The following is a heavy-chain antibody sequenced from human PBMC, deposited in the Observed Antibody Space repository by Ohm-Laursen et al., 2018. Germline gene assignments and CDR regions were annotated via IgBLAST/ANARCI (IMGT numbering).Heavy chain of an antibody. J-gene: IGHJ5*02. CDR2: ISVSGSST. V-gene: IGHV3-23*01. CDR1: GFTFSISG. CDR3: AKEAIVVVPAAIRGGFDG. D-gene: IGHD2-2*01. Sequence: SLRLSCAASGFTFSISGMTWVRQAPGKGLEWVSGISVSGSSTYYADSVKGRFTISRDNSKNTLYLQMNSLRAEDTAVYYCAKEAIVVVPAAIRGGFDGWGQGTLVTVSS.